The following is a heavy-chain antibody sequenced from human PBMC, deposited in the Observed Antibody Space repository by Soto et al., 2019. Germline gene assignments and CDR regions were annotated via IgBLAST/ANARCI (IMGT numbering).Heavy chain of an antibody. CDR2: ISGGGGTT. Sequence: EVQVLESGGGLVQPGGSLRLSCAASGFSFSSYAMTWVRQAPGKGLEWVSTISGGGGTTYYRDSVKGRFTVSRDNSKNALDLLLSRMSAKAAALYYCANGASVAGMLVCFDMWGRGTIVTFS. V-gene: IGHV3-23*01. CDR3: ANGASVAGMLVCFDM. J-gene: IGHJ3*02. D-gene: IGHD6-19*01. CDR1: GFSFSSYA.